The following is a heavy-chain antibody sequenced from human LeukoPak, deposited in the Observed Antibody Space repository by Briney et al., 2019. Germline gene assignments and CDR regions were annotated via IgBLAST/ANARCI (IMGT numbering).Heavy chain of an antibody. D-gene: IGHD1-26*01. Sequence: GASVKVSCKASGYTFTSYYMHWVRQAPGQGLEWMGIINPSGGSTSYAQKFQGRVTMTRDTSTSTVYMELSSLRSEDTAVYYCARHGGSGSSSYYFDYWGQGTLVTVSS. CDR3: ARHGGSGSSSYYFDY. CDR2: INPSGGST. CDR1: GYTFTSYY. J-gene: IGHJ4*02. V-gene: IGHV1-46*01.